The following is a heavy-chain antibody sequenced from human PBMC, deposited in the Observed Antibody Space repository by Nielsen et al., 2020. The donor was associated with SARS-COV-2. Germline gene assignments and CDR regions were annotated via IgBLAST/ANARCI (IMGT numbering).Heavy chain of an antibody. CDR3: ARDPPKYSSSSEGDFDY. CDR2: ISSSSSTI. V-gene: IGHV3-48*02. Sequence: GESLKISCAASGFTFSSYSMNWVRQAPGKGLEWASYISSSSSTIYYADSVKGRFTISRDNAKNSLYLQMNSLRDEDTAVYYCARDPPKYSSSSEGDFDYWGQGTLVTVSS. J-gene: IGHJ4*02. D-gene: IGHD6-6*01. CDR1: GFTFSSYS.